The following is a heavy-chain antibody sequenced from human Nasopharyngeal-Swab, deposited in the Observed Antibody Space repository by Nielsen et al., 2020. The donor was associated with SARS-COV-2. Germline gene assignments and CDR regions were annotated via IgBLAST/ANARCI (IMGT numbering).Heavy chain of an antibody. CDR2: IYHNGGT. CDR1: GTSISSGGYS. V-gene: IGHV4-30-2*01. D-gene: IGHD2-15*01. J-gene: IGHJ4*02. CDR3: ARDRTYWYHSGGPDHDY. Sequence: SQTLSLTCAVSGTSISSGGYSWSWIRQPPGKGLGWIGHIYHNGGTYYNPSLRSRVTISVDVYKNQFSLKLSSVTAADTAVYYCARDRTYWYHSGGPDHDYWGQGTLVTVSS.